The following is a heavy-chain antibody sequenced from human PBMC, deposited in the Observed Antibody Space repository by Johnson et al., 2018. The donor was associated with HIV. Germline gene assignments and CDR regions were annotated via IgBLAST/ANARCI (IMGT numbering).Heavy chain of an antibody. CDR1: GFTFSNVW. V-gene: IGHV3-15*01. CDR3: SIESGRDGYNLAVDI. CDR2: LKSEPDGETT. J-gene: IGHJ3*02. D-gene: IGHD5-24*01. Sequence: VQLVESGGGLVKPEGSLRLSCAASGFTFSNVWVSWVRQAPGKGLEWLGRLKSEPDGETTEYAAPVKGRFAISTDDSKQTLYLQMNSLKTEDNAVDFCSIESGRDGYNLAVDIWGQGTMVTVAS.